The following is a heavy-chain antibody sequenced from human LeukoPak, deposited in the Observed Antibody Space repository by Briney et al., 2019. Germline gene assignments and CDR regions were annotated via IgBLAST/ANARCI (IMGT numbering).Heavy chain of an antibody. Sequence: GGSLRLSCAASRFTFNKYGMHWVRQAPGKGLEWVAFIRYDGSNKYYADSVKGRFTISRDNSKNTLYLQMNSLRAEDTALYHCARRRSIAAAVGFWFDPWGQGTLVTVSS. V-gene: IGHV3-30*02. D-gene: IGHD6-13*01. CDR1: RFTFNKYG. CDR3: ARRRSIAAAVGFWFDP. CDR2: IRYDGSNK. J-gene: IGHJ5*02.